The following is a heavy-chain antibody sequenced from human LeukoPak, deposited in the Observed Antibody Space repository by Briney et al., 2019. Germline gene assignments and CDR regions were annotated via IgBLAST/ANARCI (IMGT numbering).Heavy chain of an antibody. D-gene: IGHD3-22*01. J-gene: IGHJ5*02. CDR2: IYPDDSDT. Sequence: PLESLKISCKGSGYSFTSYWIGWVRQMPGKGLEWMGIIYPDDSDTRYSPSFQGQVTISADKSTGTAYLHWSSLKASDTAIYYCTRGGTYYDDSRDYGHWFDPWGQGTRDPVSS. V-gene: IGHV5-51*01. CDR3: TRGGTYYDDSRDYGHWFDP. CDR1: GYSFTSYW.